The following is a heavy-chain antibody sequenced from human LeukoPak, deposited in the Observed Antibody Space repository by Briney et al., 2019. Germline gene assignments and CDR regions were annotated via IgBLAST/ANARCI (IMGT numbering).Heavy chain of an antibody. CDR3: ARDFSGYEYDY. V-gene: IGHV4-4*07. J-gene: IGHJ4*02. D-gene: IGHD5-12*01. CDR2: IYTSGST. CDR1: GGSFSSYY. Sequence: PSETLSLTCAVYGGSFSSYYWSWIRQPAGKGLEWIGRIYTSGSTNYNPSLKSRVTMSVDTSKNQFSLKLSSVTAADTAVYYCARDFSGYEYDYWGQGTLVTVSS.